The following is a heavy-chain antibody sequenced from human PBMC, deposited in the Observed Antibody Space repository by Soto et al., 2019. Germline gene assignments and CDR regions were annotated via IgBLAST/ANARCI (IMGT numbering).Heavy chain of an antibody. V-gene: IGHV4-34*01. CDR2: INHSGST. CDR3: AAPLDDYGVNSFT. J-gene: IGHJ4*02. D-gene: IGHD4-17*01. CDR1: GGSFSGYY. Sequence: PSETLSLTCAVYGGSFSGYYWSWIRQPPGKGLEWIGEINHSGSTNYNPSLKSRVTISVDAPKNQFSLKLNSVTAADTAIYYCAAPLDDYGVNSFTWGRGILVTVSS.